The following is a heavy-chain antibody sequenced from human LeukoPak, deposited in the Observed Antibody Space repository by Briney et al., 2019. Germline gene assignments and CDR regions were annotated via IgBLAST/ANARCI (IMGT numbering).Heavy chain of an antibody. CDR3: AREAGYQLLFYWFDP. D-gene: IGHD2-2*01. J-gene: IGHJ5*02. CDR2: IYTSGST. V-gene: IGHV4-4*07. Sequence: SETLSLTCTVSGGSISSYYWSWIRQPAGKGLEWIGRIYTSGSTNYTPSLKSRVTMSVDTSKSQFSLKLSSVTAADTAVYYCAREAGYQLLFYWFDPWGQGTLVTVSS. CDR1: GGSISSYY.